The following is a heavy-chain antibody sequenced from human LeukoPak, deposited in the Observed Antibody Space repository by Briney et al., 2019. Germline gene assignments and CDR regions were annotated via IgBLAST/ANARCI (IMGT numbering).Heavy chain of an antibody. J-gene: IGHJ6*03. CDR1: GFTFSSYA. CDR2: ISYDGSNK. V-gene: IGHV3-30*04. D-gene: IGHD3-10*01. Sequence: PGGSLRLSCAASGFTFSSYAMHWVRQAPGKGLEWVAVISYDGSNKYYADSVKGRFTISRDNSKNTLYLQMNSLRAGDTAVYYCAKAADYGSGSYYYYYYMDVWGKGTTVTISS. CDR3: AKAADYGSGSYYYYYYMDV.